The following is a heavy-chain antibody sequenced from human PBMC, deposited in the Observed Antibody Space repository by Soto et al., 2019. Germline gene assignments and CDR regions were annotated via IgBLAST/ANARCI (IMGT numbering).Heavy chain of an antibody. CDR3: ARIPRYSYPTSDPLDN. J-gene: IGHJ4*02. D-gene: IGHD2-15*01. Sequence: SVKVSCKASGGTFNTYTFSWVRQAPGQGLEWMGSILPIMGSVNYAHDFRGRLSITADPSTTTAYMELNSLTSHDTAMYYCARIPRYSYPTSDPLDNWGQGTLVTVPS. CDR1: GGTFNTYT. CDR2: ILPIMGSV. V-gene: IGHV1-69*08.